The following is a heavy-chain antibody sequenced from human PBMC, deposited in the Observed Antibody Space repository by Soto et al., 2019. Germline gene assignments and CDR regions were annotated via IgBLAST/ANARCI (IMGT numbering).Heavy chain of an antibody. V-gene: IGHV4-61*01. D-gene: IGHD3-10*02. CDR3: ARDMLKQPLVGFQDNWCDP. CDR1: GGSVSSGSYY. Sequence: SETLSLTCTVSGGSVSSGSYYWSWIRQPPGKGLEWIGYIYYSGSTNYNPSLKSRVTISVDTSKNQFSLELSSVTAADTAVYYCARDMLKQPLVGFQDNWCDPWGQGTLVTVS. J-gene: IGHJ5*01. CDR2: IYYSGST.